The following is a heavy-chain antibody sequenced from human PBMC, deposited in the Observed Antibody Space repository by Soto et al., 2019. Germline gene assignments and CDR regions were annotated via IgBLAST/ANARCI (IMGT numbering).Heavy chain of an antibody. CDR1: GYTFTGYY. CDR2: INPNSGGT. J-gene: IGHJ4*02. D-gene: IGHD3-10*01. Sequence: ASVKVSCKASGYTFTGYYMHWVRQAPGQGLEWMGWINPNSGGTNYAQKFQGWVTMTRDTSISTAYMELSRLRSDDTAVYYCARGGEGVYDHPIYYFDYWGQGTLVTVSS. V-gene: IGHV1-2*04. CDR3: ARGGEGVYDHPIYYFDY.